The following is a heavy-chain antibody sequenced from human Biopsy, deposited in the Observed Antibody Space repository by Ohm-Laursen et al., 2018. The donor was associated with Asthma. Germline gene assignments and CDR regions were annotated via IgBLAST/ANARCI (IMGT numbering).Heavy chain of an antibody. CDR3: ARDYDGDYVQRHLPLTY. CDR2: IIPFYGTA. Sequence: VKVSCKASGGTFSTFGISWVRQAPGQGLEWMGRIIPFYGTATYAQNFQGRLTLTADESTSTAYMELSSLRSEDTAVYFCARDYDGDYVQRHLPLTYWGQGTLVTVSS. J-gene: IGHJ4*02. V-gene: IGHV1-69*15. CDR1: GGTFSTFG. D-gene: IGHD4-17*01.